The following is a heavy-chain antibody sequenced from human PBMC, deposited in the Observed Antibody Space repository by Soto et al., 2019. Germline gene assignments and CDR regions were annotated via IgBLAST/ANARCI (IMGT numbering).Heavy chain of an antibody. V-gene: IGHV3-30-3*01. D-gene: IGHD3-22*01. Sequence: LXLCCAASVFTLSSYAMHWGRQAPGKGLEWVAVISYDGSNKYYAYSVKGRFTISRDNSKNTLYLQMNSLRAEDTAVYYCATVPYYYDSSGYITDAFDIWGQGTMVTASS. CDR2: ISYDGSNK. J-gene: IGHJ3*02. CDR1: VFTLSSYA. CDR3: ATVPYYYDSSGYITDAFDI.